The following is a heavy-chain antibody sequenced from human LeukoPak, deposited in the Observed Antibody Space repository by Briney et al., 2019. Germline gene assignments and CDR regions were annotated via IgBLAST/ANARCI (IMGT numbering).Heavy chain of an antibody. D-gene: IGHD1-26*01. CDR2: IYYSGST. CDR3: AKDTVGATFPGAFDI. Sequence: SETLSLTCSVSGGSISSYYWSWIRQPPGKGLEWVGYIYYSGSTTYNPSLKSRVTISVDTSKNQFSLKLMSVTAADTAVYYCAKDTVGATFPGAFDIWGQGTMVTVSS. CDR1: GGSISSYY. V-gene: IGHV4-59*12. J-gene: IGHJ3*02.